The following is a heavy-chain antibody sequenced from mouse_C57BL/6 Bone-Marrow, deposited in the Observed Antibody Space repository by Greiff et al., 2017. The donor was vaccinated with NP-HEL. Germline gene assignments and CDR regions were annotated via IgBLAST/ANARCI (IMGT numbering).Heavy chain of an antibody. D-gene: IGHD1-1*01. CDR1: GYTFTSYG. J-gene: IGHJ3*01. V-gene: IGHV1-81*01. Sequence: QVQLQQSGAELVRPGASVKLSCKASGYTFTSYGISWVKQRPGQGLEWIGEIYPRSGDTYYNEKFMGKATLTADKSSSTAYMERRRLTSEDSAVYSCERRHYDSSIYWGQGTTVTVSA. CDR3: ERRHYDSSIY. CDR2: IYPRSGDT.